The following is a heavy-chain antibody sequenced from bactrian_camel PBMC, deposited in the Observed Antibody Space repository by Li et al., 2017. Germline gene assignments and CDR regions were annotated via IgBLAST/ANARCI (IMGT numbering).Heavy chain of an antibody. V-gene: IGHV3S53*01. D-gene: IGHD3*01. CDR3: ALGTPVPTSVRLLIPDEYGY. Sequence: VQLVESGGGSVQAGGSLRLSCAASGYAYRTYCMGWFRQAPGKEREGVATIASDGRTRFADSVKGRFTISTDNAKNTLTLQMISLKPEDTAMYYCALGTPVPTSVRLLIPDEYGYWGQGTQVTVS. J-gene: IGHJ4*01. CDR2: IASDGRT. CDR1: GYAYRTYC.